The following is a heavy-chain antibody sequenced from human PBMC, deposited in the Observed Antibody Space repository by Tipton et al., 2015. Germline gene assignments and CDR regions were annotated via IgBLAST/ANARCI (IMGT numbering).Heavy chain of an antibody. V-gene: IGHV4-39*01. J-gene: IGHJ4*02. Sequence: TLSLTCTVSGGSVSSGTYYWGWIRQPPGKGLEWIGSIYYSGSTYYNPSLKSRVTISVDTSKNQFSLKLSSVTAADTAVYYCARHRPYSSSGADYFDYWGQGTLVTVSS. CDR1: GGSVSSGTYY. D-gene: IGHD6-6*01. CDR2: IYYSGST. CDR3: ARHRPYSSSGADYFDY.